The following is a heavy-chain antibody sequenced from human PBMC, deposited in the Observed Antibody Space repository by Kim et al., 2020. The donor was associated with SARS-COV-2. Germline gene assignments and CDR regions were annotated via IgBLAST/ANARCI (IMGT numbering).Heavy chain of an antibody. Sequence: SQNFHGRTTITRDTSATTAYMERSSLTSKDTAVYYCAREGSGSYNWFDPWGQGTLVTVSS. CDR3: AREGSGSYNWFDP. J-gene: IGHJ5*02. D-gene: IGHD3-10*01. V-gene: IGHV1-3*01.